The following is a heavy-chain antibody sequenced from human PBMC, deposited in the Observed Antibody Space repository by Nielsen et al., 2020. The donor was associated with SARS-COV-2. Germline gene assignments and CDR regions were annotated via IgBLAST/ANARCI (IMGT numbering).Heavy chain of an antibody. D-gene: IGHD6-19*01. J-gene: IGHJ4*02. V-gene: IGHV4-61*01. CDR1: GGSVSSGSYY. CDR3: ARVIAVAGTGEIDY. Sequence: SETLSLTCTVSGGSVSSGSYYWSWIRQPPGKGLEWIGYIYYSGSTNYNPSLKSRVTISVDTSKNQFSLKLSSVTAADTAVYYCARVIAVAGTGEIDYWGQGTLVTVSS. CDR2: IYYSGST.